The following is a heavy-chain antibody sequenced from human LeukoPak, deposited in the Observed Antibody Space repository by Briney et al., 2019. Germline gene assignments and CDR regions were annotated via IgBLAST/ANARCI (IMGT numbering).Heavy chain of an antibody. CDR1: GFIFSTYW. Sequence: GGSLRLSCAASGFIFSTYWMSWVRQTPEKGLEWVAKINRDGSEKYYVDSVKGRFTISRENAQNSLYLQMNSLRAEDTAVYYCARVEATTIDYWGQGVLVTVSS. V-gene: IGHV3-7*01. CDR3: ARVEATTIDY. D-gene: IGHD1-26*01. J-gene: IGHJ4*02. CDR2: INRDGSEK.